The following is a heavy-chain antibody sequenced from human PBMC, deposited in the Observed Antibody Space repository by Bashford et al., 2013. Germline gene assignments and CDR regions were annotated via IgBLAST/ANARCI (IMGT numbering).Heavy chain of an antibody. CDR2: T. CDR3: AREKGLRYSSENWFDP. V-gene: IGHV3-7*01. D-gene: IGHD6-19*01. J-gene: IGHJ5*02. Sequence: THYVDSVKGRFTISRDNAKNSLYLHMNSLRADDTALYYCAREKGLRYSSENWFDPWGQGTLVTVSS.